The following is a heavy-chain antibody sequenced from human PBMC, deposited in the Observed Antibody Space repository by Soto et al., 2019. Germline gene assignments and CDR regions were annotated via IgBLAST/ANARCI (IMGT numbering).Heavy chain of an antibody. CDR3: ARGIVVVPAALQGDYYYYYGMDV. V-gene: IGHV1-69*13. D-gene: IGHD2-2*01. J-gene: IGHJ6*02. Sequence: SVKVSCKASGGTFSSYAISWVRQAPGQGLEWMGGIIPIFGTANYAQKFQGRVTITADESTSTAYMELSSLRSEDTAVYYCARGIVVVPAALQGDYYYYYGMDVWGQGTTVTVSS. CDR1: GGTFSSYA. CDR2: IIPIFGTA.